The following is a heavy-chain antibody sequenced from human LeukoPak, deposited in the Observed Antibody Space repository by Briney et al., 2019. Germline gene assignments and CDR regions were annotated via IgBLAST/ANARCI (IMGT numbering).Heavy chain of an antibody. J-gene: IGHJ3*02. CDR3: VRTQQYSSGWYPGAFDI. V-gene: IGHV3-30*19. CDR2: ISYDGSNK. CDR1: GFTFSSYG. Sequence: PGGSLRLSCAASGFTFSSYGMHWVRQAPGKGLEWVAVISYDGSNKYYADSVKGRFTISRDNSKNTLYLQMNSLRAEDTAVYYCVRTQQYSSGWYPGAFDIWGQGTMVTVSS. D-gene: IGHD6-19*01.